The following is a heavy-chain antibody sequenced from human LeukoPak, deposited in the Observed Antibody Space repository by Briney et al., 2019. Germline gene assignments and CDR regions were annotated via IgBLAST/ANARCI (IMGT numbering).Heavy chain of an antibody. CDR3: ARDVTLRFLENNYYYYYMDV. J-gene: IGHJ6*03. Sequence: GASVKVSCKGSGYTFTNFGISWVRQAPGQGLEWMGIINPSGGSTSYAQKFQGRVTMTRDMSTSTVYMELSSLRSEDTAVYYCARDVTLRFLENNYYYYYMDVWGKGTTVTVSS. CDR2: INPSGGST. D-gene: IGHD3-3*01. CDR1: GYTFTNFG. V-gene: IGHV1-46*01.